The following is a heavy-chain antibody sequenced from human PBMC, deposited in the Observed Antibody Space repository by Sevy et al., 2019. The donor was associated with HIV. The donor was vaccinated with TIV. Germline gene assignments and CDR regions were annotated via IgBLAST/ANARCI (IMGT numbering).Heavy chain of an antibody. V-gene: IGHV3-30-3*01. J-gene: IGHJ3*02. Sequence: GGSLRLSCAASGFTFNNFAMHWVRLAPGKGPEWVAVVSSDGAITYYADSVKGRFTVSRDNSKNTVYLQMSSLRTADTALYYCAKAYSGSYYIPYDAFDIWGQGTMVTVSS. CDR3: AKAYSGSYYIPYDAFDI. D-gene: IGHD1-26*01. CDR1: GFTFNNFA. CDR2: VSSDGAIT.